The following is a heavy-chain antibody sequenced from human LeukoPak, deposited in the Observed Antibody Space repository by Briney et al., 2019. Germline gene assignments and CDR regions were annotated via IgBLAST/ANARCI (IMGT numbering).Heavy chain of an antibody. CDR1: GGTFSSYA. D-gene: IGHD3-9*01. J-gene: IGHJ6*02. V-gene: IGHV1-69*13. Sequence: ASVKVSCKASGGTFSSYAISWVRQAPGQGLEWMGGIIPIFGTANYAQKFQGRVTITADESTSTAYMELSSLRSEDTAVYYCASQVLRYFDRSYGMDVWGQGTMVTVSS. CDR2: IIPIFGTA. CDR3: ASQVLRYFDRSYGMDV.